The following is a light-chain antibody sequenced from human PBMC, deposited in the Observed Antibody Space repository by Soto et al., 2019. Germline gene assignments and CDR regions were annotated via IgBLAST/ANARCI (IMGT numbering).Light chain of an antibody. V-gene: IGKV3-20*01. CDR1: QSVSSSY. CDR3: QQYGSSSWT. J-gene: IGKJ1*01. CDR2: GAS. Sequence: IVLTQSPGTLSLSPGERATLSCRDSQSVSSSYLAWYQQKPGQAPRLLIYGASSRATGIPDRFSGSGSGTDFTLTISRLEPEDFAVYYCQQYGSSSWTFGQGTKVDIK.